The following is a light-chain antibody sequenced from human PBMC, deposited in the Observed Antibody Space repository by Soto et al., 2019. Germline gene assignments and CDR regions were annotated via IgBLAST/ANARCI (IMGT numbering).Light chain of an antibody. CDR3: CSYAGSYTF. J-gene: IGLJ1*01. CDR2: DVS. Sequence: QSALTQPRSVSGSPGQSVTISCTGTSSDVGGYNYVSWYQQHPGKAPKLMIYDVSKRPSGVPDRFSGSKSGNTASLTISGLQAEDVADYYCCSYAGSYTFFGTGTKVTVL. V-gene: IGLV2-11*01. CDR1: SSDVGGYNY.